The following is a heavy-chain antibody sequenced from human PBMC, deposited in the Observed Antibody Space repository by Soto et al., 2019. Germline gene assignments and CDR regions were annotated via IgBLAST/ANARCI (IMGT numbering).Heavy chain of an antibody. Sequence: SETLSLTCTVSGGSISNLYWSWIRQPPGKGLEWIGNIHNSGNIYYNPSLKSRLSISVDTSKNQFSLKLSSVTAADTAVYFCARVTNIISRFSSRFDPWGQGTLVTVSS. CDR3: ARVTNIISRFSSRFDP. CDR1: GGSISNLY. CDR2: IHNSGNI. J-gene: IGHJ5*02. V-gene: IGHV4-4*09. D-gene: IGHD3-3*01.